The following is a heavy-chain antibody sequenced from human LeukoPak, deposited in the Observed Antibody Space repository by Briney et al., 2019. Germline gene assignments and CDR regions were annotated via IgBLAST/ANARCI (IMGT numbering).Heavy chain of an antibody. D-gene: IGHD1-14*01. CDR1: GFTFGGYG. Sequence: PGRSLRLSCAGSGFTFGGYGMHWFRQTPGKGLEWVAVIAYDGSRAFYADSVKGRFTISRDNPKNTMSVQMDDLRAKDTAVYYCTRYNNDHFDYWGQGTLVTVSS. CDR2: IAYDGSRA. J-gene: IGHJ4*02. CDR3: TRYNNDHFDY. V-gene: IGHV3-33*01.